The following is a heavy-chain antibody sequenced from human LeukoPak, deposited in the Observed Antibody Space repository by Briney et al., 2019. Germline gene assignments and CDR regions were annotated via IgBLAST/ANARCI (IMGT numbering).Heavy chain of an antibody. D-gene: IGHD2-8*01. CDR3: ARESLEGVKYYYGMDV. J-gene: IGHJ6*02. Sequence: SVKVSCKASGGTFNRNALSWVRQAPGQGLEWMGGIFPIFGTPNYAQRFQGRVTITADESTSTVYMELSSLRSEDTAVYYCARESLEGVKYYYGMDVWGQGTTVTVSS. CDR1: GGTFNRNA. CDR2: IFPIFGTP. V-gene: IGHV1-69*13.